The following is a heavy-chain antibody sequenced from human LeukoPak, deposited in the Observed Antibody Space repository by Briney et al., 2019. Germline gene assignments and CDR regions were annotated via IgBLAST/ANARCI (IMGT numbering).Heavy chain of an antibody. J-gene: IGHJ4*02. Sequence: ASVRVSCKASGYTFTGYYMHWVRQAPGQGLEWMGWINPNSGGTNYAQKFQGWVTMTRDTSISTAYMELSRLRSDDTAVYYCARANQWLVTFDYWGQGTLVTVSS. CDR2: INPNSGGT. D-gene: IGHD6-19*01. V-gene: IGHV1-2*04. CDR1: GYTFTGYY. CDR3: ARANQWLVTFDY.